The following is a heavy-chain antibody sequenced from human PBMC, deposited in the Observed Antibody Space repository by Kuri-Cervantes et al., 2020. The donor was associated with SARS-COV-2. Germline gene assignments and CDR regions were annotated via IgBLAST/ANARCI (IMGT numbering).Heavy chain of an antibody. Sequence: RGSLRLSCAASGFTFSSYAMHWVRQAPGKGLEWVAVISYDGSNKYYADSVKGRFTISRDNSKNTLYLQMNSLRAEDTAVYYCARPQGYCSGGSCPDAFDIWGQGTMVTVSS. CDR1: GFTFSSYA. CDR3: ARPQGYCSGGSCPDAFDI. CDR2: ISYDGSNK. J-gene: IGHJ3*02. V-gene: IGHV3-30-3*01. D-gene: IGHD2-15*01.